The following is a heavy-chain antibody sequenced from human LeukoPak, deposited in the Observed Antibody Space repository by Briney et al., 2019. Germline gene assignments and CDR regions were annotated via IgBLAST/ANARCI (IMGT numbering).Heavy chain of an antibody. Sequence: AGESLKISCKGSGYRFASYWISWVRRMPGKGLEWMGRIDPSDSHTNYSPSFQGHVTISGDKSISTAYLQWSSLKASDTAMYYCARQYHYDSSGYPYAFEIWGQGTMVTVSS. J-gene: IGHJ3*02. CDR1: GYRFASYW. V-gene: IGHV5-10-1*01. CDR2: IDPSDSHT. D-gene: IGHD3-22*01. CDR3: ARQYHYDSSGYPYAFEI.